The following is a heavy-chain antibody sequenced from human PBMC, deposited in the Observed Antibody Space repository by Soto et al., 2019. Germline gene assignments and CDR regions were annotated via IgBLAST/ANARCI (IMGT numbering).Heavy chain of an antibody. CDR2: ISYDGSNK. J-gene: IGHJ6*02. Sequence: QVQLVESGGGVVQPGRSLRLSCAASGFTFSSYGMHWVRQAPGKGLEWVAVISYDGSNKYYADSVKGRFTISRDNSKNTLYLQMNSLRAEDTAVYYCAKDRRGELWFGELRAYGMDVWGQGTTVTVSS. CDR1: GFTFSSYG. D-gene: IGHD3-10*01. V-gene: IGHV3-30*18. CDR3: AKDRRGELWFGELRAYGMDV.